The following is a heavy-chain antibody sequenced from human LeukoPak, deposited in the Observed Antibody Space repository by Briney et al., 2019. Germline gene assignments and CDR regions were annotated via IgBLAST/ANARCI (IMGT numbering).Heavy chain of an antibody. CDR3: ARENDQGFDY. V-gene: IGHV3-23*01. D-gene: IGHD3-16*01. CDR1: GFPFSNYA. J-gene: IGHJ4*02. Sequence: PGGSLRLSCAASGFPFSNYAMSWVRQAPGKGLEWVSAISGSGGNTYYADSVKGRFTISRDNSKNTLYLQMNSLRVEDTAVYYCARENDQGFDYWGQGTLVTVSS. CDR2: ISGSGGNT.